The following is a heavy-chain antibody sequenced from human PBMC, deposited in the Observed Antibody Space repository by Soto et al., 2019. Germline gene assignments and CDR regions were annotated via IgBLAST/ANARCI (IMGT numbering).Heavy chain of an antibody. CDR3: ARVPDLASIAAATRHVGYFQH. CDR2: ISSSSSYI. CDR1: GFTFSIYS. Sequence: GGSLRLSCAASGFTFSIYSMNWVGHAPGKGLEWVSSISSSSSYIYYADSVKGRFTISRDNAKNSLYLQMNSLRAEDTAVYYCARVPDLASIAAATRHVGYFQHWGQGTLVTVSS. J-gene: IGHJ1*01. D-gene: IGHD6-13*01. V-gene: IGHV3-21*01.